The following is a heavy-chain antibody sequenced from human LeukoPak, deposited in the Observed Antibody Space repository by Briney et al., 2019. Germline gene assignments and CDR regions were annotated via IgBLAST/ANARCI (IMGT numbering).Heavy chain of an antibody. CDR3: ARLRWYLFDY. D-gene: IGHD4-23*01. CDR1: GFTVSSNY. V-gene: IGHV3-53*01. CDR2: IYSGGST. Sequence: GGSLRPSCAASGFTVSSNYMSWVRQAPGKGLEWVSVIYSGGSTYYADSVKGRFTISRDNSKNTLYLQMNSLRAEDTAVYYCARLRWYLFDYWGQGTLVTVSS. J-gene: IGHJ4*02.